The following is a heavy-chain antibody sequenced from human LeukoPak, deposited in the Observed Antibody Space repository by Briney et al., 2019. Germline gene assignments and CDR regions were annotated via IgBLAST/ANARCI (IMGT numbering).Heavy chain of an antibody. D-gene: IGHD2-2*01. J-gene: IGHJ5*02. V-gene: IGHV4-34*01. CDR1: GGSFSGYY. CDR3: ARAKGTYCSSTSCRTWWFDP. CDR2: INHSGST. Sequence: SETLSLTCAVYGGSFSGYYWSWIRQPPGKGLEWIGEINHSGSTNYNPSLKSRVTISVDTSKNQFSLKLSSVTAADTAVYYCARAKGTYCSSTSCRTWWFDPWGQGTLVTVSS.